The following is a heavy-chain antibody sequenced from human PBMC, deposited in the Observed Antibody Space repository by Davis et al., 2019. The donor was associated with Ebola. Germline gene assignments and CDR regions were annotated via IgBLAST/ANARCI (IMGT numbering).Heavy chain of an antibody. D-gene: IGHD4-17*01. CDR2: ISGSGGST. J-gene: IGHJ4*02. V-gene: IGHV3-23*01. CDR3: AKVGGDYDFYFDY. CDR1: GFTFSSYA. Sequence: PGGSLRLSCAASGFTFSSYAMSWVRQAPGKGLEWVSAISGSGGSTYYADSVKGRSTISRDNSKNTLYLQMNSLRAEDTAVYYCAKVGGDYDFYFDYWGQGTLVTVSS.